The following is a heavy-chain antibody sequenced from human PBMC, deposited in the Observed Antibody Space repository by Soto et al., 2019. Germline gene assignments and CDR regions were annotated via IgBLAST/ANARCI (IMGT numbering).Heavy chain of an antibody. V-gene: IGHV4-59*01. CDR1: GGSISSYY. Sequence: SETLSLTCTASGGSISSYYWSWIRQPPGKGLEWIGYIYYSGSTNYNPSLKSRVTISVDTSKNQFSLKLSSVTAADTAVYYCARGGSVVTSQPYNWFDPWGQGTLVTVSS. J-gene: IGHJ5*02. D-gene: IGHD2-21*02. CDR3: ARGGSVVTSQPYNWFDP. CDR2: IYYSGST.